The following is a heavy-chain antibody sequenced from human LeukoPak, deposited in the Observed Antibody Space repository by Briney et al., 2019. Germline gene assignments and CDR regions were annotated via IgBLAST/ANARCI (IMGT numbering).Heavy chain of an antibody. CDR2: IYYNGNT. J-gene: IGHJ6*02. Sequence: PSETLSLTCSVSDGSINSYYWNWIRRPPGKGLEWIGYIYYNGNTNYSPSLKSRVTMSVDTSKNLFSLKVSSVTAADTAVYYCARGRSDYYGMDVWGQGTTVTVSS. CDR3: ARGRSDYYGMDV. D-gene: IGHD1-26*01. V-gene: IGHV4-59*01. CDR1: DGSINSYY.